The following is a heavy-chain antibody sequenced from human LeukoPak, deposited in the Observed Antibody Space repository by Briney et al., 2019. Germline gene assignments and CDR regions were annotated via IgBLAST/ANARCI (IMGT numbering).Heavy chain of an antibody. V-gene: IGHV3-23*01. CDR1: GFTFSSYA. J-gene: IGHJ4*02. CDR2: ISGSSGST. Sequence: GGSLRLSCAASGFTFSSYAMSWVRQAPGKGLEWVSAISGSSGSTYYADSVKGRFTISRDNSKNTLYLQMNSLRAEDTAVYYCAKDGGDIVVVPAAPDYWGQGTLVTVSS. CDR3: AKDGGDIVVVPAAPDY. D-gene: IGHD2-2*01.